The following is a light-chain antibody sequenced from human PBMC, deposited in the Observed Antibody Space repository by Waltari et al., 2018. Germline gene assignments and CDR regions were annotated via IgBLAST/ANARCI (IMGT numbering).Light chain of an antibody. CDR1: DSNIGRTA. CDR3: AAWDDNLNGRVI. V-gene: IGLV1-44*01. CDR2: RST. Sequence: QSVLTQAPSLSATPGPRVTISRSGTDSNIGRTAVSRFLQVPGTAPKVIIYRSTNLPSGFPDRFSGSKSGTSASLAITGLQSEDEGDYYCAAWDDNLNGRVIFGGGTKLTVL. J-gene: IGLJ2*01.